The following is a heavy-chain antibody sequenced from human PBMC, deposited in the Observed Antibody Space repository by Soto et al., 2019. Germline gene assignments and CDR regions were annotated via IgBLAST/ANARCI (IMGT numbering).Heavy chain of an antibody. CDR3: ARHPSDFWFDP. V-gene: IGHV4-39*01. CDR2: IYYSGST. CDR1: GGSISSSSYF. J-gene: IGHJ5*02. Sequence: QLQLQESGPGLVKPSETLSLTCTVSGGSISSSSYFWGWIRQPPGKGLEWIGSIYYSGSTYYNPSLKSRGTVSVDTSKNQFSLKLSSVTAAATAVYYCARHPSDFWFDPWGQGTLVTVSS. D-gene: IGHD2-21*02.